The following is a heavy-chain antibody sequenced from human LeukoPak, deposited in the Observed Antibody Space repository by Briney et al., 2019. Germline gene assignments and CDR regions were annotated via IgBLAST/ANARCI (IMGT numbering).Heavy chain of an antibody. J-gene: IGHJ4*02. CDR2: ISYDGSNK. CDR3: ARGKGSVFDY. CDR1: GFTFSSYG. Sequence: GRSLRLSCAASGFTFSSYGMHWVRQAPGKGLEGVAVISYDGSNKYYADSVKGRFTISRDNSKNTLYLQMNSLRDEDTDVYYCARGKGSVFDYWGQGTLVTVSS. V-gene: IGHV3-30*03.